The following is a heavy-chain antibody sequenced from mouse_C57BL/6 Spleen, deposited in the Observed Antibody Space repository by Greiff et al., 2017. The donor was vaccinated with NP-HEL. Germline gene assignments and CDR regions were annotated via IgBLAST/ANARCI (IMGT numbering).Heavy chain of an antibody. CDR3: ARGVLYFDY. V-gene: IGHV3-6*01. CDR2: ISYDGSN. J-gene: IGHJ2*01. CDR1: GYSITSGYY. Sequence: EVKLVESGPGLVKPSQSLSLTCSVTGYSITSGYYWNWIRQFPGNKLEWMGYISYDGSNNYNPSLKNRISITRDTSKNQFFLKLNSVTTEDTATYYCARGVLYFDYWGQGTTLTVSS.